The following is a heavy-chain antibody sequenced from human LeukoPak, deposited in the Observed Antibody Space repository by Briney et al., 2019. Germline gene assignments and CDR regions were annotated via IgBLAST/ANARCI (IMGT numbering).Heavy chain of an antibody. J-gene: IGHJ3*01. Sequence: ASVKVSCKASGDTFSIYAISWVRQAPGQGLEWMGRIIPILDIADSAQKFQGRVTITADKSTSTAYMELSSLRSEDTAVYYCARDRGFYASGTNTGGAFDVWGHGTEVTVSS. V-gene: IGHV1-69*04. CDR1: GDTFSIYA. D-gene: IGHD3-10*01. CDR3: ARDRGFYASGTNTGGAFDV. CDR2: IIPILDIA.